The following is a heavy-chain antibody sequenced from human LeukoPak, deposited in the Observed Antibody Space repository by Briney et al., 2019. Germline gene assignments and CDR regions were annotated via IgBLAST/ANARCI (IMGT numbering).Heavy chain of an antibody. CDR3: ARDRATRGMDV. V-gene: IGHV4-39*07. CDR1: GGSISSSSYY. Sequence: SETLSLTCTVSGGSISSSSYYWGWIRQPPGKGLEWIGSIYYSGSTYYNPSLKSRVTISVDTSKNQFSLKLSSVTAADTAVYYCARDRATRGMDVWGKGTTVTVSS. J-gene: IGHJ6*04. CDR2: IYYSGST. D-gene: IGHD5-12*01.